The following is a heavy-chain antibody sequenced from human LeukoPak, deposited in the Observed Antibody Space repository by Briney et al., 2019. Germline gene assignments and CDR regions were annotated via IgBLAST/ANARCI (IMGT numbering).Heavy chain of an antibody. CDR3: LRDRGGSYSAIDY. J-gene: IGHJ4*02. D-gene: IGHD1-26*01. CDR1: GSTFSSYS. V-gene: IGHV3-48*04. CDR2: ISSSSSTI. Sequence: GGSLRLSCAASGSTFSSYSMNWVRQAPGKGLEWVSFISSSSSTIYYADSVKGRFTISRDNAKNSLYLQMNSLRAEDTAVYYSLRDRGGSYSAIDYWGQGTLVTVSS.